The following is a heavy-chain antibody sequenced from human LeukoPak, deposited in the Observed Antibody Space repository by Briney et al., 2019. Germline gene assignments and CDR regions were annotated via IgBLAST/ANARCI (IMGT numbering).Heavy chain of an antibody. V-gene: IGHV4-39*01. CDR3: AREYKSSPDY. D-gene: IGHD1-1*01. CDR2: IYYSGTT. Sequence: SETLSLTCTVSGVSLSSSNYHWSWIRQPPGKGLEWIGSIYYSGTTYYNPSLKSRVTTFVDTSKNQFSLKLSSVTAADTAVYYCAREYKSSPDYWGQGTLVTVSS. CDR1: GVSLSSSNYH. J-gene: IGHJ4*02.